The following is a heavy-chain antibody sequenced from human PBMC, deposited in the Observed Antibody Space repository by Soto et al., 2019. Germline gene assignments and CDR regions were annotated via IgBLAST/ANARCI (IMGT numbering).Heavy chain of an antibody. J-gene: IGHJ6*02. CDR3: AKRSGSNGRYSSSWSPLYYYGMDV. D-gene: IGHD6-13*01. CDR1: GFXXXXXA. V-gene: IGHV3-30-3*01. Sequence: QVQLVESGGGVXXXGRSXXLSCAASGFXXXXXAMHXXXQAPGKGLEWVAVISYDGSNKYYADSVKGRFTISRDNSKNTLYLQMNSLRAEDTAVYYCAKRSGSNGRYSSSWSPLYYYGMDVWGQGTTVTVSS. CDR2: ISYDGSNK.